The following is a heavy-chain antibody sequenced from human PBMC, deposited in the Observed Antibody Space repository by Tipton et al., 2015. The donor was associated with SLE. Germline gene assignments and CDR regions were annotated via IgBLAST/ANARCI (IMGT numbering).Heavy chain of an antibody. D-gene: IGHD1/OR15-1a*01. CDR3: ARDDSWSNDY. CDR2: INSDGTTT. CDR1: GFTLSNYW. J-gene: IGHJ4*02. Sequence: SLRFSCAASGFTLSNYWMHWVRQAAGKGLVWVSRINSDGTTTNYADSVKGRFTISRDDSENTLYLQMNSLRAEDTAVYYCARDDSWSNDYWGQGTLVTVSS. V-gene: IGHV3-74*01.